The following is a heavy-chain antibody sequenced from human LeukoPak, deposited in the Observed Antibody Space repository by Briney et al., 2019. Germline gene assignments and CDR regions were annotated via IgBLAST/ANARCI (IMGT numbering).Heavy chain of an antibody. CDR3: ATVHSVVTPFDY. V-gene: IGHV1-2*02. CDR2: INPNSGGT. CDR1: GYTFTGYY. Sequence: ASVKVSCKASGYTFTGYYMHWVRQAPGQGLEWMGWINPNSGGTNYAQKFQGRVTMTRDTSISTAYMELSRLRSDDTAVYYCATVHSVVTPFDYWGQGTLVTVSS. J-gene: IGHJ4*02. D-gene: IGHD4-23*01.